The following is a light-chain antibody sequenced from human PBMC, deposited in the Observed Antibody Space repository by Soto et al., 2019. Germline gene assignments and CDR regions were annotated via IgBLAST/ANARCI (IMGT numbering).Light chain of an antibody. Sequence: EIVLTQSPATLSLSPGERATLSCRASQSVGSNLAWYQQKPGQAPRLLIYGASTRATGIPARFSGSGSGTEFTLTISSLQSEDFAVYYCQQYNNWPSLTFGQGTRLEIK. CDR2: GAS. CDR1: QSVGSN. CDR3: QQYNNWPSLT. V-gene: IGKV3-15*01. J-gene: IGKJ5*01.